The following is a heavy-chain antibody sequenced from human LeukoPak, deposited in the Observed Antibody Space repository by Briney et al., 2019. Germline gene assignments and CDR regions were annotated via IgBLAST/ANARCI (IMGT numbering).Heavy chain of an antibody. CDR1: GGSISSYY. CDR3: ARCTSTSCYNFDY. D-gene: IGHD2-2*02. V-gene: IGHV4-59*08. CDR2: IYYSGST. Sequence: PSETLSLTCTVSGGSISSYYWSWIRQPPGKGLEWIGYIYYSGSTNYNPSLKSRVTISLDTSKNQFSLNLNSVTAADTAVHYCARCTSTSCYNFDYWGQGTLLTVSS. J-gene: IGHJ4*02.